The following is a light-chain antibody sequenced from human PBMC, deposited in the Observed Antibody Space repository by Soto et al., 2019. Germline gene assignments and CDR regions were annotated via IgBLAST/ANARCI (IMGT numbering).Light chain of an antibody. CDR1: QSISSH. J-gene: IGKJ4*01. Sequence: EIVLTQSPATLSLSPGERATLSCRASQSISSHLAWYQQKPGQAPRLLSYDASNRAPGIPARFSGSGSGTDFTLTISSLEPEDFAVYYCQQRSNWPLTFGRGTKVEIK. CDR3: QQRSNWPLT. CDR2: DAS. V-gene: IGKV3-11*01.